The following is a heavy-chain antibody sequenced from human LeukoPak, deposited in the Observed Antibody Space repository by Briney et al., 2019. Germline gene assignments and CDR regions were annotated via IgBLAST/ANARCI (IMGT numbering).Heavy chain of an antibody. CDR1: GFTFSSYA. Sequence: GGSLRLSCAASGFTFSSYAMSWVRQAPGKGPEWVSGIGNSGDRTYYADSVKGRFTISRDNSKNTLYLQMNSLRVEDTALYYCAKGGVWGQGIAVTVSS. J-gene: IGHJ6*02. V-gene: IGHV3-23*01. CDR2: IGNSGDRT. CDR3: AKGGV.